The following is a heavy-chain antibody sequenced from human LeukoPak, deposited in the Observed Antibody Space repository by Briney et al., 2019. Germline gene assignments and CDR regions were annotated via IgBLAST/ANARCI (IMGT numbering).Heavy chain of an antibody. CDR3: ARAGYSSTWYSRYFDL. J-gene: IGHJ2*01. Sequence: RGSLRLSCAASGFTFSSYDMHWVRQATGKGLEWVSGIGTAGDIYYPGSVKGRFTISRENAKNSLYLQMNSLRAGDTAVYYCARAGYSSTWYSRYFDLWGRGTLVTVSS. CDR1: GFTFSSYD. V-gene: IGHV3-13*01. CDR2: IGTAGDI. D-gene: IGHD6-13*01.